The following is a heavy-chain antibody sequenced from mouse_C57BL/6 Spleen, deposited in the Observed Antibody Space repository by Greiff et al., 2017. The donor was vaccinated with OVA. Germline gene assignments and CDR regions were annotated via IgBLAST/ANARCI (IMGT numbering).Heavy chain of an antibody. CDR1: GFTFSSYA. Sequence: EVQLVESGGGLVKPGGSLTLSCAASGFTFSSYAMSWVRQTPEKRLEWVATISDGGSYTYYPDNVKGRFTISRDNAKNNLYLQMSHLKSEDTAMYYCARDPHYGAHYFDYWGQGTTLTVSS. CDR3: ARDPHYGAHYFDY. D-gene: IGHD1-1*01. CDR2: ISDGGSYT. V-gene: IGHV5-4*01. J-gene: IGHJ2*01.